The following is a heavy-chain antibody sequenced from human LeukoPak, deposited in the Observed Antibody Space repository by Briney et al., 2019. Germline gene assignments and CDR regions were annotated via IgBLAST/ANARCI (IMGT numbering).Heavy chain of an antibody. D-gene: IGHD6-6*01. Sequence: GGSLRLSCAASGYTFTDHGMHWVRQAPGKGLEWVADKWFDGSQQYYADAVKGRFTISRDISKSILYLQMNSLRAEDTGVYYCARDLAAARLDFRGQGTLVTVSS. CDR3: ARDLAAARLDF. V-gene: IGHV3-33*01. J-gene: IGHJ4*02. CDR2: KWFDGSQQ. CDR1: GYTFTDHG.